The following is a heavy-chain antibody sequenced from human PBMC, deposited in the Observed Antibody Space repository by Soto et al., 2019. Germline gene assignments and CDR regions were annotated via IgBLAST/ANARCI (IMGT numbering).Heavy chain of an antibody. CDR3: AGEWELTSYYGMDV. CDR1: GYTFTSYY. V-gene: IGHV1-46*01. CDR2: INPSGGST. J-gene: IGHJ6*04. D-gene: IGHD1-26*01. Sequence: GASVQVSCKASGYTFTSYYMHWVRQAPGQGLEWMGIINPSGGSTSYAQKCQGRVTMTTDTSTSTGYMELSSMRSEDTAGYLCAGEWELTSYYGMDVWGKGTTVTVSS.